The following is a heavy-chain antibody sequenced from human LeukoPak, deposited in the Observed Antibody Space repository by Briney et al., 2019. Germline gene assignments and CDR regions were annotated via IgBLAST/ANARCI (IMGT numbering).Heavy chain of an antibody. CDR1: GFTFSTYS. V-gene: IGHV3-21*01. CDR3: AYSSRLYFDY. Sequence: GGSLRLSCAASGFTFSTYSMNWVRQAPGKGLEWVSSISGSSSFIYYADSAKGRFTISRDNAKNSLYLQMNSLRAEDTAVYYCAYSSRLYFDYWGQGTLVTVSS. D-gene: IGHD6-13*01. J-gene: IGHJ4*02. CDR2: ISGSSSFI.